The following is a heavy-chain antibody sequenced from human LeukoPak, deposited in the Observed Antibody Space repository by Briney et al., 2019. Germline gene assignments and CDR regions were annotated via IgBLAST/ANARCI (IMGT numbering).Heavy chain of an antibody. J-gene: IGHJ1*01. V-gene: IGHV3-74*01. CDR1: GFTLSSYW. D-gene: IGHD3-22*01. CDR3: ARAPSEIGGYYPEYFRH. CDR2: IKSDGRT. Sequence: GGSLRLSCAASGFTLSSYWMHWVRQAPGKGLVWVSRIKSDGRTNYADSVKGRFTISRDNAKNTVSLQMNSLRAEDTGVYYCARAPSEIGGYYPEYFRHWGQGPPVIVSS.